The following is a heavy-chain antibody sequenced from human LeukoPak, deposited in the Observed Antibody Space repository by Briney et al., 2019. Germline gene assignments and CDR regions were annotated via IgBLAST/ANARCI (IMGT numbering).Heavy chain of an antibody. D-gene: IGHD5-18*01. CDR3: ARDAGYGYWVVDY. V-gene: IGHV3-7*01. J-gene: IGHJ4*02. CDR2: IKQDGGEK. Sequence: GESLRLSCAASGFTFSNFWMTWVRQAPGKGLEWVANIKQDGGEKYYVDSVKGRFTISRDNAKKSLYLQMNSLRAEDTAVYYCARDAGYGYWVVDYWGQGTLVTVSS. CDR1: GFTFSNFW.